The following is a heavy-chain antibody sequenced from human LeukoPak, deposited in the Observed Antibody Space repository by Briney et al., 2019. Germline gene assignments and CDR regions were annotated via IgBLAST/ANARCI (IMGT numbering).Heavy chain of an antibody. J-gene: IGHJ4*02. V-gene: IGHV3-23*01. D-gene: IGHD6-13*01. CDR2: ISGSGGST. CDR1: GFSVSSNY. CDR3: AKVIAAAGIDY. Sequence: PGGSLRLSCAASGFSVSSNYMSWVRQAPGKGLEWVSAISGSGGSTYYADSVKGRFTTSRDNSKNTLYLQMNSLRAEDTAVYYCAKVIAAAGIDYWGQGTLVTVSS.